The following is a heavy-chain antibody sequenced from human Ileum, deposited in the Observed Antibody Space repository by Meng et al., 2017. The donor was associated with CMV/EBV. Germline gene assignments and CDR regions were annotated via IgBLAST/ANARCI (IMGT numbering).Heavy chain of an antibody. D-gene: IGHD2-2*01. V-gene: IGHV3-74*01. Sequence: GGSLRLSCAASGFTFSNYVLSWVRQAPGKGLVWVSRINSDGSSTSYADSVKGRFTISRDNAKNTLYLQMNSLRAEDTAVYYCARTPIVVVPAAIPYYYYYYGMDVWGQGTTVTVSS. CDR3: ARTPIVVVPAAIPYYYYYYGMDV. CDR2: INSDGSST. CDR1: GFTFSNYV. J-gene: IGHJ6*02.